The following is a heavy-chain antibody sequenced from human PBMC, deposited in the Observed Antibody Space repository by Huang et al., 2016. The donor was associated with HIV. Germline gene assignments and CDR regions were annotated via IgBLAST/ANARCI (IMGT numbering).Heavy chain of an antibody. D-gene: IGHD5-18*01. J-gene: IGHJ4*02. CDR1: GGTVSSFS. CDR3: ARGVGNSNRGFDI. Sequence: QVQLVQSGAEMKKSGSSVQVSCKASGGTVSSFSFTWVRQAPGHGREWLGGILPLHATTDLAQKFRGRVTLTADESTNTAFMDLSGLTSQDTAVYYCARGVGNSNRGFDIWGQGTLVTVS. CDR2: ILPLHATT. V-gene: IGHV1-69*13.